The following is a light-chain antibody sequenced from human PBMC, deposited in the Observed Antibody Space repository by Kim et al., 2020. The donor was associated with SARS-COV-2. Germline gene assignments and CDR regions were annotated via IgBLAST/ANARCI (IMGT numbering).Light chain of an antibody. CDR3: LQDSRYPRT. V-gene: IGKV1-6*01. CDR2: AAS. CDR1: QAIRNE. Sequence: ASTGDRATITCRASQAIRNELGWYQQKPGKAPKVLIYAASTLQSGVSSRFSGSGSGTDFTLTISSLQPEDFATYYCLQDSRYPRTFGQGTKVDIK. J-gene: IGKJ1*01.